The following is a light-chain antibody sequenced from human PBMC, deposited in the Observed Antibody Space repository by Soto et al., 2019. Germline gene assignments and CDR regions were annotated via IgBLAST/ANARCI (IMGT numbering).Light chain of an antibody. CDR1: QDIGNY. J-gene: IGKJ1*01. CDR2: DAS. CDR3: QQYYSFPWT. V-gene: IGKV1-33*01. Sequence: DIQMTQSPSSLSASVGDRVTIACQANQDIGNYLNWYQQKPGKAPRLLIYDASNLEIGVPSRFSGSGSGTDFTLTISSLQAEDVAVYDCQQYYSFPWTVGQGTKVDIK.